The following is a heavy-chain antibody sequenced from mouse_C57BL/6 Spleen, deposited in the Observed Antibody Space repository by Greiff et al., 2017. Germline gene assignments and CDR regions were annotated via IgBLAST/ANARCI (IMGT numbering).Heavy chain of an antibody. CDR2: IRSKSNNYAT. CDR3: VRHEDYYGSIPYYYAMDY. D-gene: IGHD1-1*01. Sequence: EVQLVESGGGLVQPKGSLKLSCAASGFSFNTYAMNWVRQAPGKGLEWVARIRSKSNNYATYYADSVKDRFTIARDDSESMLYLQMNNVKTEDTAMYYCVRHEDYYGSIPYYYAMDYWGQGTSVTVSS. J-gene: IGHJ4*01. CDR1: GFSFNTYA. V-gene: IGHV10-1*01.